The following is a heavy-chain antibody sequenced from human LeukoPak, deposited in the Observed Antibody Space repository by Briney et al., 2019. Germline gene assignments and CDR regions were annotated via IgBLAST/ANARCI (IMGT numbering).Heavy chain of an antibody. CDR2: IGSSSSYT. CDR3: AREANGYDYFDY. J-gene: IGHJ4*02. D-gene: IGHD5-12*01. V-gene: IGHV3-11*05. CDR1: GFTFSDHY. Sequence: PGGSLRLSCAASGFTFSDHYMSWIRQASGKELEWVSYIGSSSSYTNYADSVKGRFTIFRDNAKNSLYLQMNSLRAEDTALYYCAREANGYDYFDYWGQGTLVTVSS.